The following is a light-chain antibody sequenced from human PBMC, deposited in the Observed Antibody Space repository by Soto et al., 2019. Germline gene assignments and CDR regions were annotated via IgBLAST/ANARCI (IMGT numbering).Light chain of an antibody. Sequence: QSVLTQSPSASASLGASVKLTCTLSSGHSSYAIAWHQQQPEKGPRYLMKLNSDGSHSKGDGIPDRFSGSSSGAERYLTIAILQSEDEADYYCQTWGTGPHVVFGGGTKLTVL. CDR2: LNSDGSH. CDR1: SGHSSYA. V-gene: IGLV4-69*01. CDR3: QTWGTGPHVV. J-gene: IGLJ2*01.